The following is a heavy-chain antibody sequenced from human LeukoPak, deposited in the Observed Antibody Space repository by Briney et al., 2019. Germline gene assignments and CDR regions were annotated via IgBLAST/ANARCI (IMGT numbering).Heavy chain of an antibody. V-gene: IGHV3-7*03. D-gene: IGHD3-10*01. CDR3: ALYTYGYSSDY. CDR2: IKQDGSEN. Sequence: GGSLRLSCAASGFTFSGRWMSWVRQAPGKGPEWVANIKQDGSENHYVDSVKGRFTISRDNAKNSLYLQMNSLRVEDTAVYYCALYTYGYSSDYWGQGALVIVSS. CDR1: GFTFSGRW. J-gene: IGHJ4*02.